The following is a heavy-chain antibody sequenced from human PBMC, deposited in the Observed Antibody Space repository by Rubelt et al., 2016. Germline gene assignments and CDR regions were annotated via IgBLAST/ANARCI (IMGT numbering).Heavy chain of an antibody. V-gene: IGHV4-4*02. Sequence: KGLEWIGEIYHSGSTNYNPSLKSRVTISVDKSKNQFSLKLSSVTAADTAVYYCARDTRIAVANWFDPWGQGTLVTVSS. CDR3: ARDTRIAVANWFDP. D-gene: IGHD6-19*01. CDR2: IYHSGST. J-gene: IGHJ5*02.